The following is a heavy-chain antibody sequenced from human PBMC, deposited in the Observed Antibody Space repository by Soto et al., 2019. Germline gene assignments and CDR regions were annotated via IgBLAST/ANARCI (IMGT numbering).Heavy chain of an antibody. D-gene: IGHD3-3*01. Sequence: GGSLRLSCAASGFTFSSYGMHWVRQAPGKGLEWVAVIWYDGSNKYYADSVKGRFTISRDNSKNTLYLQMNSLRAEDTAVYYCARDQKYYDFWSGYSQKHDNAFGIWGQGTMVTVSS. CDR3: ARDQKYYDFWSGYSQKHDNAFGI. V-gene: IGHV3-33*01. CDR1: GFTFSSYG. CDR2: IWYDGSNK. J-gene: IGHJ3*02.